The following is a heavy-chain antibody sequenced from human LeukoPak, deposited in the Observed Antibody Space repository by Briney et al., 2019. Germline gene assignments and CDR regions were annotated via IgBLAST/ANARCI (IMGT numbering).Heavy chain of an antibody. J-gene: IGHJ4*02. Sequence: TGGSLRLSCAASGFTFSDYYMSWIRQAPGKGLEWVSAISGSGGSTYYADSVKGRFTISRDNSKNTLYLQMNSLRAEDTAVYYCAKSLYCGGDCYPPGLGYFDYWGQGTLVTVSS. CDR1: GFTFSDYY. CDR2: ISGSGGST. V-gene: IGHV3-23*01. D-gene: IGHD2-21*02. CDR3: AKSLYCGGDCYPPGLGYFDY.